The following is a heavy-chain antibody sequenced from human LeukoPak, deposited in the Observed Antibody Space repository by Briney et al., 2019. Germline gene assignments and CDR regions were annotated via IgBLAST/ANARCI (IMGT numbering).Heavy chain of an antibody. Sequence: GGSLRLSCAASGFTFSSYAMSWVRQAPGKGLKWVSGISASGGTPTYADAVKGRFTISRDNSKNTLYLQVDSLRAEDTAVYYCAKFRSSTYYFDYWGQGTLVTVSS. V-gene: IGHV3-23*01. J-gene: IGHJ4*02. D-gene: IGHD3-10*01. CDR3: AKFRSSTYYFDY. CDR2: ISASGGTP. CDR1: GFTFSSYA.